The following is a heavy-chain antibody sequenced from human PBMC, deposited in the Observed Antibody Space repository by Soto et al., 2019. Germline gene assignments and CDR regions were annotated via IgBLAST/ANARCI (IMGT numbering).Heavy chain of an antibody. V-gene: IGHV3-7*01. CDR2: IKQDGSEK. J-gene: IGHJ6*02. CDR3: ARDNAVVTAIPDSYYGMDV. D-gene: IGHD2-21*02. CDR1: GFTFSSYW. Sequence: GGSLRLSCAASGFTFSSYWMSWVRQAPGKGLEWVANIKQDGSEKYYVDSVKGRFTVSRDNAKNSLYLQMNSLRAEGTAVYYCARDNAVVTAIPDSYYGMDVWVQGTTVTVSS.